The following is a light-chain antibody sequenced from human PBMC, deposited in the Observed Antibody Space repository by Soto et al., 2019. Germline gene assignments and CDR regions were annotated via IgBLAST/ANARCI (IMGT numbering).Light chain of an antibody. Sequence: EIVLTQSPDTLSLSPGERATLSCRASQTVTSGYLAWYQQKPGQAPRLLIYGVSNGATGIPDRFSGSGSGTDFTLTISRLEPEDFAVYFCQVYGSSSKTFGQGTKV. CDR3: QVYGSSSKT. CDR1: QTVTSGY. J-gene: IGKJ1*01. CDR2: GVS. V-gene: IGKV3-20*01.